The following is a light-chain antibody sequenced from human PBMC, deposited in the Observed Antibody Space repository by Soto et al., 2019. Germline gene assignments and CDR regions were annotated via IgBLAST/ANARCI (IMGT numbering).Light chain of an antibody. Sequence: AIRMTQSPSSLSASTGDRVTITCRASQGISSYLAWYQQKPGKAPKLLIYAASTLQSGVPSRFSGSGSGTDFTLTLSRLQSEDFATYYCQQYYSYPQTFGQGTKVEIK. CDR2: AAS. CDR3: QQYYSYPQT. V-gene: IGKV1-8*01. CDR1: QGISSY. J-gene: IGKJ1*01.